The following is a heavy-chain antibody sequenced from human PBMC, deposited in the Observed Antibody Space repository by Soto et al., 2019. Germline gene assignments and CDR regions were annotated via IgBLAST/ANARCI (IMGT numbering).Heavy chain of an antibody. V-gene: IGHV1-18*01. CDR2: INTYNGNT. CDR1: GYTFTNYG. CDR3: ARVVGSGTYYNQYNWFDP. J-gene: IGHJ5*02. D-gene: IGHD3-10*01. Sequence: ASVKVSCKASGYTFTNYGISWVRQAPGQGLEWMGWINTYNGNTNHAQKLQGRVTMTTDTSTSTAYMELRSLRSDDTAVYYCARVVGSGTYYNQYNWFDPGGQGPLVTVSS.